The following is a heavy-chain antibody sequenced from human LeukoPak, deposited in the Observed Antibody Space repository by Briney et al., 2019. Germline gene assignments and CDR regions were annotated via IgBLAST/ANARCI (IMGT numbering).Heavy chain of an antibody. CDR3: AKDLPPTIMIA. CDR2: IWFDGSSK. CDR1: GFTFSTYG. Sequence: PGGSLRLSCAASGFTFSTYGMQWVRQAPGKGLEWLSFIWFDGSSKHYADSVKGRFIISRDNSKSTLYLEMNSLRPADTGVYYCAKDLPPTIMIAWGQGTLVTVSS. V-gene: IGHV3-30*02. D-gene: IGHD2-2*02. J-gene: IGHJ5*02.